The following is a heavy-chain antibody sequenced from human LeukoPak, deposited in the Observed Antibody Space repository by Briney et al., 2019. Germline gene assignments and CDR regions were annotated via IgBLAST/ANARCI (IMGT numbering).Heavy chain of an antibody. Sequence: GGSLSLSCAASGVPFSSYAMTWVRQAPGKGAEWVSDINVSGGTPYYADSVKGRFTISRDNSKNTLCLHMDSLRPGDTSTNYCAKTYWGSVYDYWGPGTVVTVSS. V-gene: IGHV3-23*01. J-gene: IGHJ4*02. CDR3: AKTYWGSVYDY. D-gene: IGHD7-27*01. CDR1: GVPFSSYA. CDR2: INVSGGTP.